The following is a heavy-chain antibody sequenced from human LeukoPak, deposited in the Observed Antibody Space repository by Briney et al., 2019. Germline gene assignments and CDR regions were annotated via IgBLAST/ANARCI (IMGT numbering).Heavy chain of an antibody. CDR2: ISSYTSTI. CDR3: AKMKRISSSEFDY. Sequence: GGSLRLSCAASGFTFSSYSMNWVRQAPGKGLEWVSYISSYTSTIYYADSVKGRFTISRDNSKNTLYLQMNSLRAEDTAVYYCAKMKRISSSEFDYWGQGTLVTVSS. V-gene: IGHV3-48*01. D-gene: IGHD6-13*01. CDR1: GFTFSSYS. J-gene: IGHJ4*02.